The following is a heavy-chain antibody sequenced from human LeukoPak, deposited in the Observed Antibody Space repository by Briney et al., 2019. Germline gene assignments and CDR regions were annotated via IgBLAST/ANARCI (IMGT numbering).Heavy chain of an antibody. Sequence: GGSLRLSCTASGFTFGDYAMSWFRQAPGKGLEWVGFIRSKAYGGTTEYAASVKGRFTISRDDSKSIAYLQMNSPKTEDTAVYYCTRDLKEPSGSYFIDYWGQGTLVTVSS. V-gene: IGHV3-49*03. D-gene: IGHD1-26*01. CDR1: GFTFGDYA. J-gene: IGHJ4*02. CDR3: TRDLKEPSGSYFIDY. CDR2: IRSKAYGGTT.